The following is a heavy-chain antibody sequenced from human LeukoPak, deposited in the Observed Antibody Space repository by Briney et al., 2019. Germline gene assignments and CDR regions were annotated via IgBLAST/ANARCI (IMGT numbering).Heavy chain of an antibody. J-gene: IGHJ4*02. CDR1: GFTFSNAW. Sequence: GGSLRLSCAASGFTFSNAWMTWVRQPPGKGLEWVSVISASSGGTYYADSVKGRFTISRDNSKNTLYLQMNSLRAEDTAIYYCAIFHLWSSYYFDSWGQGILVTVSS. V-gene: IGHV3-23*01. CDR2: ISASSGGT. D-gene: IGHD3-10*01. CDR3: AIFHLWSSYYFDS.